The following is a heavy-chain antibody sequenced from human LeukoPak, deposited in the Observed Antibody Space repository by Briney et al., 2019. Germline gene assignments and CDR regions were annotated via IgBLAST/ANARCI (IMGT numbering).Heavy chain of an antibody. CDR2: INNDGSDT. J-gene: IGHJ4*02. Sequence: GGSLTLSCAASGFTFSGHWMHWVRQAPGKGLVWVSRINNDGSDTVYVDSVKGRFTISRDNAKNTLYLQMNSLRGEDTAVYYCARGSSGPDFWGQGTLVTVSS. CDR3: ARGSSGPDF. CDR1: GFTFSGHW. V-gene: IGHV3-74*01.